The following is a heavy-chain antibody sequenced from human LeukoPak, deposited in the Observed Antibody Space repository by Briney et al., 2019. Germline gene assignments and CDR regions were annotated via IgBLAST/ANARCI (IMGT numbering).Heavy chain of an antibody. CDR3: ARDLGGYSGYNPGVFDY. CDR2: IYYSGST. J-gene: IGHJ4*02. Sequence: SETLSLTCTVSGGSISSYYWSWIRQPPGKGLGWIGYIYYSGSTNYNPSLKSRVTISVDTSKNQFSLKLSSVTAADTAVYYCARDLGGYSGYNPGVFDYWGQGTLVTVSS. D-gene: IGHD5-12*01. CDR1: GGSISSYY. V-gene: IGHV4-59*01.